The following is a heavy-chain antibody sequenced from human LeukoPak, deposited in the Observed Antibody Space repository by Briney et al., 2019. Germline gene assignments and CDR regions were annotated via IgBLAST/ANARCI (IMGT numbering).Heavy chain of an antibody. CDR1: GDSISCCY. Sequence: SETLSLTSAVSGDSISCCYWTWIRQSAGKGLEWIGRIFISGSTNYNPSLQGRVTMSVDRSKSQFSLRLSSVTAANTAVYYCVRQGYNYGAFNAWGQGTLVTVSS. CDR2: IFISGST. CDR3: VRQGYNYGAFNA. J-gene: IGHJ4*02. D-gene: IGHD5-18*01. V-gene: IGHV4-4*07.